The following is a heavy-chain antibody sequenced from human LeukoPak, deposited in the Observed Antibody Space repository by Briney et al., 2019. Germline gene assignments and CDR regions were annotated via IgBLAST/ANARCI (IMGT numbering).Heavy chain of an antibody. D-gene: IGHD3-9*01. V-gene: IGHV4-30-2*01. CDR2: IDHSGST. Sequence: SQTLSLTCAVSGGSISSGGYSWSWIRQPPGKGLEWIGYIDHSGSTYYNPSRKSRVTIAVDRSKKHFSLKLSSVTAADAAGYYCARGGRNYNILNGYYEYLHHWGQGPLVPVSS. CDR3: ARGGRNYNILNGYYEYLHH. J-gene: IGHJ1*01. CDR1: GGSISSGGYS.